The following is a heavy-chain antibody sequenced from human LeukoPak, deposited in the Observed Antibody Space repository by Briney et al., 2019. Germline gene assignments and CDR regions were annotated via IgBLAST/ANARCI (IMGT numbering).Heavy chain of an antibody. CDR2: ISGSGGST. D-gene: IGHD3-10*01. Sequence: GGSLRLSCAASGFTFSSYAMSWVRQAPGKGLEWVSAISGSGGSTYCADSVKGRFTISRDNSKNTLYLQMNSLRAEDTAVYYCAKDRLVGGSGSSGDFDYWGQGTLVTVSS. J-gene: IGHJ4*02. V-gene: IGHV3-23*01. CDR3: AKDRLVGGSGSSGDFDY. CDR1: GFTFSSYA.